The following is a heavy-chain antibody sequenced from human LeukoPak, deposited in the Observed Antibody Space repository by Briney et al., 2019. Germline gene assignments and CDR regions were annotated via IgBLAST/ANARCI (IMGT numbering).Heavy chain of an antibody. V-gene: IGHV3-30-3*01. Sequence: SGGSLRLSCAASGFTFSSYAMHWVRQAPGKGLEWVAVISYDGSNKYYADSVKGRFTISRDNSKNTLYLQMNSLRAEDTAVYYCARGLVGATTGVFGYWGQGTLVTVSS. CDR2: ISYDGSNK. D-gene: IGHD1-26*01. J-gene: IGHJ4*02. CDR3: ARGLVGATTGVFGY. CDR1: GFTFSSYA.